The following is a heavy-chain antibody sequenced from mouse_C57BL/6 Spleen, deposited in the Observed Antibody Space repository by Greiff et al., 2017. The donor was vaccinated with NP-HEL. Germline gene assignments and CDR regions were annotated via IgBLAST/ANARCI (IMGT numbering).Heavy chain of an antibody. CDR1: GYSFTSYY. Sequence: VQLQQSGPELVKPGASVKISCKASGYSFTSYYIHWVKQRPGQGLEWIGWIYPGSGNTKYNEKFKGKATLTADTSSSTAYMQLSSLTSEDSAVYYCASRQLTYAMDYWGQGTSVTVSS. D-gene: IGHD3-2*02. V-gene: IGHV1-66*01. CDR2: IYPGSGNT. J-gene: IGHJ4*01. CDR3: ASRQLTYAMDY.